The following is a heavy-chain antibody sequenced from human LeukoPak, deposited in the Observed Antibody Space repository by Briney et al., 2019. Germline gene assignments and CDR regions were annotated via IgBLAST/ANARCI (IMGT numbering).Heavy chain of an antibody. CDR3: ARGLPMVFDRHWGKP. D-gene: IGHD4/OR15-4a*01. J-gene: IGHJ5*02. CDR1: GYTFTSYD. CDR2: INPNSGNT. Sequence: ASVKVSCKASGYTFTSYDINWVRQATGQGLECMGWINPNSGNTGYAQKFQGRVTITRNTSISTAYMELSSLRPEDTAVYYCARGLPMVFDRHWGKPWGQGTLVTVSS. V-gene: IGHV1-8*03.